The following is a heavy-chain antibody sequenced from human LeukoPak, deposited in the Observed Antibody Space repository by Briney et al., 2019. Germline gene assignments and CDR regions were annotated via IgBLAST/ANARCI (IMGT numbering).Heavy chain of an antibody. CDR2: FDPEDGET. CDR3: ATTGRLRERWWFDP. CDR1: GYTLTELS. Sequence: ASVKVSCKVSGYTLTELSMHWVRQAPGKGLEWMGGFDPEDGETIYAQKFQGRVTMTEDTSTDTAYMELSSLRSEDTAVYYCATTGRLRERWWFDPWGQGTLVTVSS. D-gene: IGHD1-1*01. J-gene: IGHJ5*02. V-gene: IGHV1-24*01.